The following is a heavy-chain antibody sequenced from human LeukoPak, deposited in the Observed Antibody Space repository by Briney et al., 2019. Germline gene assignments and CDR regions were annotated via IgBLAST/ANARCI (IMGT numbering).Heavy chain of an antibody. CDR2: IYYSGST. V-gene: IGHV4-39*01. CDR1: GGSIGSTSYY. Sequence: KPSETLSLTCAVSGGSIGSTSYYWAWIRQPPGKGLEWIGSIYYSGSTYYNPSLKSRVTISVDTPKNQFSLKVSSVTAADTAAYYCARHSSMTAVTFDYWGQGTLVTVSS. D-gene: IGHD4-17*01. CDR3: ARHSSMTAVTFDY. J-gene: IGHJ4*02.